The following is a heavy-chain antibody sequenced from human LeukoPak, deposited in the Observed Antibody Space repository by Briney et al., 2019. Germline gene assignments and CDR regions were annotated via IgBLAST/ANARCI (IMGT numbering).Heavy chain of an antibody. Sequence: GGSLRLSCAASGLTFSNFWMSWVRQAPGKGLEWVATIKQDGFEKYYVDSVRGRFTISRDNAKNSLSLQMNSLRAEDTAVYYCARDGCTSTTCSTLGGFSSWGQGTLVTVSS. J-gene: IGHJ5*02. CDR3: ARDGCTSTTCSTLGGFSS. V-gene: IGHV3-7*01. CDR1: GLTFSNFW. CDR2: IKQDGFEK. D-gene: IGHD2-2*01.